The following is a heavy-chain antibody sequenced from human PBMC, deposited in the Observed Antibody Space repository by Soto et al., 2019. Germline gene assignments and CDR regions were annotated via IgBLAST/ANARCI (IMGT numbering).Heavy chain of an antibody. D-gene: IGHD2-21*02. V-gene: IGHV3-74*01. CDR1: GFTFSTYC. CDR3: ARDLTGDNTY. CDR2: INSDGSTT. Sequence: GGPLRLSCAASGFTFSTYCMHWVRQAPGKGLVWVSRINSDGSTTNYADSVKGRFTISRDNAKNTLYLQMNSLRADDTAVYYCARDLTGDNTYWGQGTLVTVSS. J-gene: IGHJ4*02.